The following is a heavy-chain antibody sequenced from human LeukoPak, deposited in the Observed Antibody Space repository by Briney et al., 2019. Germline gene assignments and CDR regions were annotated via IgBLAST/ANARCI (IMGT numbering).Heavy chain of an antibody. CDR1: GGSISSSSYY. CDR3: ARSDREMATMNFDY. Sequence: SETLSLTCTVSGGSISSSSYYWGWIRQPPGKGLEWIGSIYYSGSTYYNPSLKSRVTISVDTSKNQFSLKLSSVTAADTAVYYCARSDREMATMNFDYWGQGTLVTVSS. D-gene: IGHD5-24*01. J-gene: IGHJ4*02. V-gene: IGHV4-39*07. CDR2: IYYSGST.